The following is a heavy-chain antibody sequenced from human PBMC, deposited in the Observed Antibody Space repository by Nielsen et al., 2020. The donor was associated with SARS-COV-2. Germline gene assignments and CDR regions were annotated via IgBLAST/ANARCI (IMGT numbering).Heavy chain of an antibody. CDR3: AREGGSTWDYYFDY. CDR1: GFTFSDYY. J-gene: IGHJ4*02. Sequence: GESLKISCAASGFTFSDYYMSWIRQVPGKGLEWVSYISSSRSYTNYADFVKGRFTISRDNAKYSLYLQMNSLRAEDTAVYYCAREGGSTWDYYFDYWGQGTLVTVSS. V-gene: IGHV3-11*05. CDR2: ISSSRSYT. D-gene: IGHD1-26*01.